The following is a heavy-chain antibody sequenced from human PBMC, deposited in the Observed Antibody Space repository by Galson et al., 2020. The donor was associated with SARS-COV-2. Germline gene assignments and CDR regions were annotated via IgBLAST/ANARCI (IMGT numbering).Heavy chain of an antibody. V-gene: IGHV1-69*01. J-gene: IGHJ3*02. D-gene: IGHD2-15*01. Sequence: KISCKASGGTFSSYAISWVRQAPGQGLEWMGGIIPIFGTANYAQKFQGRVTITADESTSTAYMELSSLRSEDTAVYYCARREAVVGAFDIWGQGTMVTVSS. CDR2: IIPIFGTA. CDR3: ARREAVVGAFDI. CDR1: GGTFSSYA.